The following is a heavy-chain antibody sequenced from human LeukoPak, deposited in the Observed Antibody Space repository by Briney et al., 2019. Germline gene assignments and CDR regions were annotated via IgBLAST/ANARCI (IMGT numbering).Heavy chain of an antibody. D-gene: IGHD3-10*01. Sequence: ASVKVSCKASGYTFTSYGISWVRQAPGQGLEWMGWISAYNGNTNYAQKLQGRVTMTTDTSTSTAYMELRSLRSDDTAVYYYARAMVRGVITLWFDPWGQGTLVTVSS. V-gene: IGHV1-18*04. CDR3: ARAMVRGVITLWFDP. CDR1: GYTFTSYG. CDR2: ISAYNGNT. J-gene: IGHJ5*02.